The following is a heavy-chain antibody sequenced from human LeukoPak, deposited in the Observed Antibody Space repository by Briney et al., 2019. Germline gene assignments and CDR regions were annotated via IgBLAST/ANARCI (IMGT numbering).Heavy chain of an antibody. V-gene: IGHV3-53*01. J-gene: IGHJ4*02. CDR3: TTDGPRGGDY. CDR2: IYSGGST. Sequence: RGSLRLSCAASGFTVSSNYMSWVRQAPGKGLEWVSVIYSGGSTYYADSVKGRFTISRDNSKNTLYLQMNSLKTEDTAVYYCTTDGPRGGDYWGQGTLVTVSS. D-gene: IGHD3-10*01. CDR1: GFTVSSNY.